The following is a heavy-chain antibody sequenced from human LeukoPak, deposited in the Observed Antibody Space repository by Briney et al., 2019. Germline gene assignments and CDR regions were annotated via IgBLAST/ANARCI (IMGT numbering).Heavy chain of an antibody. V-gene: IGHV3-30*18. CDR3: AKGPDGDALDM. CDR2: ISYDGSNK. J-gene: IGHJ3*02. Sequence: GRSLRLSCAASVFTFRSYGMHWVRQAPGKGLEGVAVISYDGSNKYYADSVKGRFTIPRDNSKNTLYLQMNSLRAEDTAVFYCAKGPDGDALDMWGQETIHSVSS. CDR1: VFTFRSYG.